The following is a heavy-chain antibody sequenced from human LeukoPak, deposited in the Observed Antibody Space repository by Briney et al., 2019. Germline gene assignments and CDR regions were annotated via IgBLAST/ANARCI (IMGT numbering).Heavy chain of an antibody. J-gene: IGHJ4*02. CDR1: GGSITNYY. D-gene: IGHD3-16*01. CDR2: ISYTGST. V-gene: IGHV4-59*12. CDR3: ASLAFGGTGLDY. Sequence: SETLSLTCTVSGGSITNYYWSWIRQPPGKGLEWIGYISYTGSTNYNPSRKCRVTISIDTSKNQFSLKLSSVTAADTAVYYCASLAFGGTGLDYWGQGTVVTVSS.